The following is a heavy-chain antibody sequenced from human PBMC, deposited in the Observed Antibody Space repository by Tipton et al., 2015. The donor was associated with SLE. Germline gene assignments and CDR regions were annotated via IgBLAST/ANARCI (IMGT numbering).Heavy chain of an antibody. CDR2: TYYGGNT. CDR1: GGYISRGGYY. CDR3: ARGDAFHV. V-gene: IGHV4-31*03. Sequence: TLSLTCSVSGGYISRGGYYWSWIRQVPGMGLQWIGYTYYGGNTYYNPSLTGRVSILVDTSKNQFSLRLTSVTAADTAVYYCARGDAFHVWGQGTLVTVSS. J-gene: IGHJ3*01.